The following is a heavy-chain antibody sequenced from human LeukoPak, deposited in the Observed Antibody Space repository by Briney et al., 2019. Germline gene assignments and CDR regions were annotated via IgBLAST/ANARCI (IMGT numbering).Heavy chain of an antibody. Sequence: APVSVSCTASVYTFTNYYIHWVRQAPGQGLEWMGRINPCGGSTSYAQNFQGRVTITRDTSTNKVYMELSSLPSADTAMYYCARGSSETYISWFDCWGQGTLVTVSS. V-gene: IGHV1-46*01. CDR2: INPCGGST. CDR1: VYTFTNYY. CDR3: ARGSSETYISWFDC. J-gene: IGHJ5*01. D-gene: IGHD3-22*01.